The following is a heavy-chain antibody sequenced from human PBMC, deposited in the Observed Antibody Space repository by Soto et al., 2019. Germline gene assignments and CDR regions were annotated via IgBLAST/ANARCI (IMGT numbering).Heavy chain of an antibody. CDR3: ARSYCADSVSCNWFDP. CDR2: INYSGRS. D-gene: IGHD2-8*02. Sequence: QVQLQESGPGLVKPSETLSLTCSVSGDSSSTYYWGWIRQPPGKGLEWIGDINYSGRSTHNPSLKSRVSISVDASKTQVSLKLTSVTAADTAVYYCARSYCADSVSCNWFDPWGQGPLVVVSS. V-gene: IGHV4-59*01. CDR1: GDSSSTYY. J-gene: IGHJ5*02.